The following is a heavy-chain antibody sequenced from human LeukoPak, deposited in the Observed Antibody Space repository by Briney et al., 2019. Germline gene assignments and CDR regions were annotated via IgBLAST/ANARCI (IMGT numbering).Heavy chain of an antibody. J-gene: IGHJ1*01. D-gene: IGHD3-22*01. CDR1: GFTFSSYA. Sequence: AGGSLRLSCAASGFTFSSYAMSWVRQAPGKGLEWVSAISGSGGSTYYADSVKGRFTISRDNSKNTLYLQTNSLRAEDTAVYYCAKDMYYYDSSGYYSNEYFQHWGQGTLVTVSS. CDR3: AKDMYYYDSSGYYSNEYFQH. V-gene: IGHV3-23*01. CDR2: ISGSGGST.